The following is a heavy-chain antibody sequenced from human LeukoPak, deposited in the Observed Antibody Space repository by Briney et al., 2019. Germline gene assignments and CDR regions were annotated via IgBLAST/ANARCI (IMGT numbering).Heavy chain of an antibody. CDR2: INPNSGGT. V-gene: IGHV1-2*02. J-gene: IGHJ4*02. D-gene: IGHD3-22*01. CDR3: ATLAPNYYDSSGLDY. Sequence: ASVKVSCKAFGGSFSSEAISWVRQAPGQGLEWMGWINPNSGGTNYAQKFQGRVTMTRDTSISTAYMELSRLRSDDTAVYYCATLAPNYYDSSGLDYWGQGTLVTVSS. CDR1: GGSFSSEA.